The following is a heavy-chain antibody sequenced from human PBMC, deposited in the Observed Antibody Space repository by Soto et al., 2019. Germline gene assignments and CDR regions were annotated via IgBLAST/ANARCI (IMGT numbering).Heavy chain of an antibody. J-gene: IGHJ4*02. CDR2: IIPIFGTA. CDR3: ARARCGIKIVATVYFDY. Sequence: SVKVSCTSSGGTFSSYAISWVRQAPGQGLEWMGGIIPIFGTANYAQKFQGRVTITADESTSTAYMELSSLRSEDTAVYYCARARCGIKIVATVYFDYCGQGTLVTVS. D-gene: IGHD5-12*01. V-gene: IGHV1-69*13. CDR1: GGTFSSYA.